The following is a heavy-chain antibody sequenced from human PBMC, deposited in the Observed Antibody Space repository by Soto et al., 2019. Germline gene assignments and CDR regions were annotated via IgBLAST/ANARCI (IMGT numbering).Heavy chain of an antibody. D-gene: IGHD3-16*02. J-gene: IGHJ4*02. Sequence: GGSLRLSCAASGFTFSSYAMSWVRQAPGKGLEWVSAISGSGGSTYYADSVKGRFTISRDNSKNTLYLQMNSLRAEDTAVYYCAKAGLPYDYVWGSYRYLSRNDPDYWGQGTLVTVSS. CDR3: AKAGLPYDYVWGSYRYLSRNDPDY. CDR2: ISGSGGST. V-gene: IGHV3-23*01. CDR1: GFTFSSYA.